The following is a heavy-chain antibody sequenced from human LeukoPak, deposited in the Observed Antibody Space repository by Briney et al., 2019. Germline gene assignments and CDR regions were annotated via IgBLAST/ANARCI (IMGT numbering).Heavy chain of an antibody. D-gene: IGHD6-19*01. Sequence: PGGSLRRSCAASGFTFSDYYMSWIRQAPGKGLEGVSYISSSGSTIYYADSGKGRFTIARYNAKNSLYLQMNSLRAEDTAVYYCARPPYSSGWYLDAFDIWGKGTMVTVSS. CDR3: ARPPYSSGWYLDAFDI. CDR1: GFTFSDYY. CDR2: ISSSGSTI. V-gene: IGHV3-11*04. J-gene: IGHJ3*02.